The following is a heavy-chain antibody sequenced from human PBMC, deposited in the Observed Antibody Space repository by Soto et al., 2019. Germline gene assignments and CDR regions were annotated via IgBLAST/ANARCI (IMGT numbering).Heavy chain of an antibody. Sequence: ASVKVSCKASGYTFTSYAMHWVRQAPGQRLEWLGWINAGNGSTRHPQKFQGRVTVTSDTSTSTVYMELRSLRSQDTAVYYCGRDPNLSLTYHYYGMDVWGQGTTVTVSS. V-gene: IGHV1-3*01. CDR3: GRDPNLSLTYHYYGMDV. J-gene: IGHJ6*02. CDR1: GYTFTSYA. CDR2: INAGNGST.